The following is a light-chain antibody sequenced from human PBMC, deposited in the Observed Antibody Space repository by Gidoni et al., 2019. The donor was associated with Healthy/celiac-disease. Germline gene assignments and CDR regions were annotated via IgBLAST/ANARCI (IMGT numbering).Light chain of an antibody. CDR2: AAS. V-gene: IGKV1-39*01. CDR3: QQRGT. Sequence: DIQMTQSPSSLSASVGDSVTITCRASQSISSYLNWYQQKPGKAPKLLIYAASSLQSGVPSRFSGSGSGTDFTLTISSLQPEDFATYYCQQRGTFGQGTKVEIK. CDR1: QSISSY. J-gene: IGKJ1*01.